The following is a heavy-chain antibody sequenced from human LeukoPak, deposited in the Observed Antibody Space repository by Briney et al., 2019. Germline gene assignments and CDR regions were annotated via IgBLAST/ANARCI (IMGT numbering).Heavy chain of an antibody. V-gene: IGHV1-69*05. CDR1: GGTFSSYA. D-gene: IGHD6-13*01. Sequence: ASVKVSCKASGGTFSSYAISWVRQAPGQGLEWMGGIIPIFGTANYAQKFQGRVTITTDESTSTAYMELSSLRSEDTAVYYCASTENSSSWFFWLDPWGQGTLVTVFS. J-gene: IGHJ5*02. CDR2: IIPIFGTA. CDR3: ASTENSSSWFFWLDP.